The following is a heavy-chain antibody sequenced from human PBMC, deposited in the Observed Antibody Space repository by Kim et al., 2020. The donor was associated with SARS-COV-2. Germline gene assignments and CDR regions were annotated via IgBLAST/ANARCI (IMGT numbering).Heavy chain of an antibody. J-gene: IGHJ5*02. Sequence: SETLPLTCTVSGGSISSYYWSWIRQPPGKGLEWIGYIYYSGSTNYNPSLKSRVTISVDTSKNQFSLKLSSVTAADTAVYYCARAARGAFTIFGVVNWFDPWGQGTLVTVSS. CDR1: GGSISSYY. V-gene: IGHV4-59*13. D-gene: IGHD3-3*01. CDR3: ARAARGAFTIFGVVNWFDP. CDR2: IYYSGST.